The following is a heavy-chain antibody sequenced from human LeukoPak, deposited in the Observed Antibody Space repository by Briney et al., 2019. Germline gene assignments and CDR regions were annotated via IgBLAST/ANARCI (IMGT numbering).Heavy chain of an antibody. CDR2: IYYTWST. D-gene: IGHD3-10*01. CDR3: ASGDFDN. V-gene: IGHV4-61*03. Sequence: SETLSLTCTVSGDSVNSGSYYWSWIRQPPGKGLEWIGNIYYTWSTNYAPSFRGRVTISLDASKNHFSLKLTSVTAADTAVYYCASGDFDNWGQGTLVTVSS. J-gene: IGHJ4*02. CDR1: GDSVNSGSYY.